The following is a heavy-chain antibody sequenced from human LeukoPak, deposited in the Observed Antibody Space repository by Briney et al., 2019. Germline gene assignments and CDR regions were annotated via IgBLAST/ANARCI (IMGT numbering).Heavy chain of an antibody. D-gene: IGHD6-19*01. CDR1: GFALSSNY. V-gene: IGHV3-53*01. CDR2: LYSGGDT. CDR3: ARDLYSSGWYGIY. J-gene: IGHJ4*02. Sequence: QPGGSLRLSCVASGFALSSNYVGWVRQAPGKGLHWVSLLYSGGDTYYADSVKGRFTISRDTSKNTLYLQMNSLRADDTAVYYCARDLYSSGWYGIYWGQGTLVTVSS.